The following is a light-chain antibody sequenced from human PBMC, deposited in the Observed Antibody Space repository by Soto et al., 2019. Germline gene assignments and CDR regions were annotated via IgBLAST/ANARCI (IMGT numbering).Light chain of an antibody. CDR1: QSLGHNF. V-gene: IGKV3D-20*01. CDR2: DVS. J-gene: IGKJ4*02. CDR3: HLFSESPT. Sequence: EVVLTQSPATPSLSPGERVTLSCGASQSLGHNFLAWYQQKPGLAPRLLIFDVSTRATGIPDRFSGRGSGTDFTLTISRLEPDDFAVYCCHLFSESPTFSGGTKVEMK.